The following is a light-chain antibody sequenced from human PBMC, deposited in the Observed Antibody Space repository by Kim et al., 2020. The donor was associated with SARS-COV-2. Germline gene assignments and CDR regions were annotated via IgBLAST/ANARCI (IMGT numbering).Light chain of an antibody. V-gene: IGLV3-21*04. CDR3: QVWDSSSDHVV. CDR2: YDS. CDR1: NMGDKS. J-gene: IGLJ2*01. Sequence: APGNTATITWGGDNMGDKSVHWYQQKPGQAPVLVLYYDSDRPSGIPERFSGSNSGNTAALTISRVEAGDEADYYCQVWDSSSDHVVFGGGTQLTVL.